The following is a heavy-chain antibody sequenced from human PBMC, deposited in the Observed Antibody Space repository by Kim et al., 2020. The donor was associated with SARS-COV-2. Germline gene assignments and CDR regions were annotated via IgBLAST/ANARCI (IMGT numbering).Heavy chain of an antibody. CDR1: GFTFSSYS. V-gene: IGHV3-21*01. J-gene: IGHJ5*02. D-gene: IGHD6-13*01. CDR3: ARGYSSSWYGEWFDP. CDR2: ISSSSSYI. Sequence: GGSLRLSCAASGFTFSSYSMNWVRQAPGKGLEWVSSISSSSSYIYYADSVKGRFTISRDNAKNSLYLQMNSLRAEDTAVYYCARGYSSSWYGEWFDPWGQGTLVTVSS.